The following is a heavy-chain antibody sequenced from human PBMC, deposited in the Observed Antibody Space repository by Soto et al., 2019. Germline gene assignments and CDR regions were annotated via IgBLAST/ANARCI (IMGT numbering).Heavy chain of an antibody. D-gene: IGHD6-19*01. J-gene: IGHJ5*02. CDR1: GGTFSSYA. CDR2: IIPIFGTA. Sequence: QVQLVQSGAEVKKPGSSVKVSCKASGGTFSSYAISWVRQAPGQGLEWMGGIIPIFGTANYAQKFQGRVTISADESTSTAYMELSSLRSEDTAVYYCARETSSSGWYGWFDPWGQGTLVTVSS. V-gene: IGHV1-69*01. CDR3: ARETSSSGWYGWFDP.